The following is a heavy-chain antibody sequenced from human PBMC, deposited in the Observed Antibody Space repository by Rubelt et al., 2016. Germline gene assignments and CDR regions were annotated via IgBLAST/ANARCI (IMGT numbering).Heavy chain of an antibody. CDR3: ARDPSGSSTWYSLDY. D-gene: IGHD6-13*01. Sequence: QVQLVQSGAEVKKPGASVKVSCKASGYTFSGYYIHWVRQAPGQGPEWMGRINPNSGGSNYAQKFRGRVTMTRDTSISPAYMELSRLRSDDTALYYCARDPSGSSTWYSLDYWGQGTLVTVSS. J-gene: IGHJ4*02. V-gene: IGHV1-2*02. CDR1: GYTFSGYY. CDR2: INPNSGGS.